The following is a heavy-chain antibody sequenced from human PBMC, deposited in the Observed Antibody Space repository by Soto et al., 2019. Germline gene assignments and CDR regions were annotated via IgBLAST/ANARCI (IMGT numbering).Heavy chain of an antibody. V-gene: IGHV1-69*04. Sequence: SVKVSCKASGGTFSSYTISWVRQAPGQGLEWMGRIIPILGIANYAQKFQGRVTITADKSTSTAYMELSSLRSEDTAVYYCAREGDSSGYYFGGYYYYGMDVWGQGTTVTVSS. D-gene: IGHD3-22*01. CDR1: GGTFSSYT. CDR3: AREGDSSGYYFGGYYYYGMDV. J-gene: IGHJ6*02. CDR2: IIPILGIA.